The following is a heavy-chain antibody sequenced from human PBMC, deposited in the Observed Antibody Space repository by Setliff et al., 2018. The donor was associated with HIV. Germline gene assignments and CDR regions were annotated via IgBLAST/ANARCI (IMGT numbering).Heavy chain of an antibody. Sequence: PGGSLRLSCQTSGFTFSKHWMNWVRQAPGRGLEWVANVNEDGTEKHYVDSVKGRFTVSRDNTKNSLYLQINNLRVEDTAVYYCVKLVVGFSGSSAYMDVWGKGTTVTVSS. CDR1: GFTFSKHW. J-gene: IGHJ6*03. V-gene: IGHV3-7*03. D-gene: IGHD1-26*01. CDR3: VKLVVGFSGSSAYMDV. CDR2: VNEDGTEK.